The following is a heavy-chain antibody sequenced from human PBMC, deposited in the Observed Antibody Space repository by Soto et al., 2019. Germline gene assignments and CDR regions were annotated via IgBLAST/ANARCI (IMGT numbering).Heavy chain of an antibody. J-gene: IGHJ2*01. CDR3: ARGNHRWLQVWYFDL. CDR2: IIPIFGTA. V-gene: IGHV1-69*12. CDR1: GGTFSSYT. D-gene: IGHD5-12*01. Sequence: QVQLVQSGAEVKKPGSSVTVSCKASGGTFSSYTISWVRQAPGQGLEGMGGIIPIFGTANYAQKFQGRVTITADESTSTAYMELSSLRSEDTAVYYCARGNHRWLQVWYFDLWGRGTLVTVSS.